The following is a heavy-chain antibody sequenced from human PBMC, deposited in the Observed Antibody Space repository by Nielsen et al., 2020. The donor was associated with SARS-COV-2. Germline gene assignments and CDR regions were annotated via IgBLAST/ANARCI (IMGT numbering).Heavy chain of an antibody. CDR3: ARAHPILRGYYYVPEVYGMDV. CDR2: IYYSGST. Sequence: WIRQPPGKGLKWIGYIYYSGSTNYNPSLKSRVTISVDTSKNQFSLKLSSVTAADTAVYYCARAHPILRGYYYVPEVYGMDVWGQGTTVTVSS. V-gene: IGHV4-59*01. D-gene: IGHD3-22*01. J-gene: IGHJ6*02.